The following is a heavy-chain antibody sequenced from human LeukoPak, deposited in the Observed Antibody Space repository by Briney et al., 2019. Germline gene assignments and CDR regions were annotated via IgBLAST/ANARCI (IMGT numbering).Heavy chain of an antibody. CDR1: GGSFSGYY. CDR3: ARGSRLTKPYYYYYYMDV. D-gene: IGHD2-8*01. J-gene: IGHJ6*03. CDR2: INHSGST. Sequence: SETLSLTCAVYGGSFSGYYWSWIRQPPGKGLEWIGEINHSGSTNYNPSLKSRATISVDTSKNQFSLKLSSVTAADTAVYYCARGSRLTKPYYYYYYMDVWGKGTTVTVSS. V-gene: IGHV4-34*01.